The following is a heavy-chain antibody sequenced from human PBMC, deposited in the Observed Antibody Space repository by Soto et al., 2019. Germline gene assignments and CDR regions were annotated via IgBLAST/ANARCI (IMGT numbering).Heavy chain of an antibody. D-gene: IGHD2-15*01. CDR3: AGGAVAGIAYYLDY. V-gene: IGHV3-30*03. J-gene: IGHJ4*02. Sequence: QVQLVESGGGVVQPGKSLRLSCAASGFRFSGTGMHWVRQAPGKGLEWLAVISYDGSNQFHADSVKGRFTISRDNSMNTLYLQLNSLRPEDTAVYYCAGGAVAGIAYYLDYWGQGTLVTVSS. CDR1: GFRFSGTG. CDR2: ISYDGSNQ.